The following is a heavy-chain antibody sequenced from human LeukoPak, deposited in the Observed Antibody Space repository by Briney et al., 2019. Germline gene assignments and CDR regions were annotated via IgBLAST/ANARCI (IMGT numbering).Heavy chain of an antibody. D-gene: IGHD1-1*01. CDR3: ARQNLDWATIRNVGYYQYYYMDV. Sequence: ASVKVSCKASGYTFTSYGTSWVRQAPGQGLEWLGWISAYNGATNYAHKFQGRVTTTTDTLTTTAYMELRSLRSDDTAVYYCARQNLDWATIRNVGYYQYYYMDVWGKGTTVTVSS. V-gene: IGHV1-18*01. J-gene: IGHJ6*03. CDR1: GYTFTSYG. CDR2: ISAYNGAT.